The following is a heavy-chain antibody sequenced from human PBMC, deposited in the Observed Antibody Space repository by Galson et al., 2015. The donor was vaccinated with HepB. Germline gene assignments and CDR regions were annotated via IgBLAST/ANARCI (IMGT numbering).Heavy chain of an antibody. CDR1: GFNFGDYA. Sequence: SLRLSCATSGFNFGDYAMSWFRQAPGKGLEWVGFIRIKAYGETTEYATPVKGRFTISRDDSKGIAYLQMNSLKTEDTAVYFCAGDIGSGTYYRGYLYYHFGMDAWGQGTTVTVSS. CDR3: AGDIGSGTYYRGYLYYHFGMDA. J-gene: IGHJ6*02. D-gene: IGHD3-10*01. CDR2: IRIKAYGETT. V-gene: IGHV3-49*03.